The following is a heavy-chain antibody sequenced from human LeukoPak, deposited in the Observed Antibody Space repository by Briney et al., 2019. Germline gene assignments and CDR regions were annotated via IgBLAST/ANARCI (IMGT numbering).Heavy chain of an antibody. CDR2: INPDGSGT. J-gene: IGHJ4*02. Sequence: PGGSLRLSCAASGFTFSSSWVHWVRQAPGKELVWVSRINPDGSGTDYADSVKGRFTISRDNAQNLLYLQMNSLRAEDTAVYYCARAGYYRFDYWGQGALVTVSS. CDR3: ARAGYYRFDY. D-gene: IGHD2-15*01. V-gene: IGHV3-74*01. CDR1: GFTFSSSW.